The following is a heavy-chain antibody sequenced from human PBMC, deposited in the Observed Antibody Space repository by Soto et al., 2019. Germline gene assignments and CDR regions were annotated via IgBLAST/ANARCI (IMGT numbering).Heavy chain of an antibody. V-gene: IGHV4-39*01. J-gene: IGHJ5*02. CDR3: ASQEASYNWFDP. CDR1: GGSISGSSYY. Sequence: PSETLSLTCTVSGGSISGSSYYWGWIRQPPGKGLEWIGSIYYSGSTYYNPSLKSRVTISVDTSKNQFSLKLSSVTAADTAVYYCASQEASYNWFDPWGQGTLVTVSS. CDR2: IYYSGST.